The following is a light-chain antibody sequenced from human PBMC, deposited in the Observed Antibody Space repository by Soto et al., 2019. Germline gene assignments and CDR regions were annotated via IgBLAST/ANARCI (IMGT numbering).Light chain of an antibody. CDR3: QQYNNYLT. J-gene: IGKJ4*01. CDR1: QSISSW. V-gene: IGKV1-5*01. Sequence: DIQMTQSPSTLSASVGDRVTITCRASQSISSWLAWYQQKPGKAPKLLIYDASSLESGVPSRFSGSGSGTEFTLTISSLQPDAFATYYCQQYNNYLTFGGGTKVEIK. CDR2: DAS.